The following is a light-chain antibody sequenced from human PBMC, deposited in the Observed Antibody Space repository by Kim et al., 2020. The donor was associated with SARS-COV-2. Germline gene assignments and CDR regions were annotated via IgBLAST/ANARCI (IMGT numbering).Light chain of an antibody. Sequence: ASVKLTCTLSSGNSTYAVAWHQQQPQKGPRYLMKINDDGSHSKGDGIPDRFSGSSSGAERHLTISSLQSEDEADYYCQTWGTGIRVFGGGTQLTVL. J-gene: IGLJ3*02. CDR3: QTWGTGIRV. CDR2: INDDGSH. CDR1: SGNSTYA. V-gene: IGLV4-69*02.